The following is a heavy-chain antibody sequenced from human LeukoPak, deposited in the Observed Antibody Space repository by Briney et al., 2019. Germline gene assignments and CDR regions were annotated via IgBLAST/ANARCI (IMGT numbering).Heavy chain of an antibody. Sequence: ASVKVSCKVSGYTLTELSMHWVRQAPGKGLEWMGGFDPEDGETIYAQKFQGRVTMTEDTSTDTAYMELSSLRSEDTAVYYCATEGVGRAAIVSPFVYWGQGTLVTVSS. D-gene: IGHD3-16*02. V-gene: IGHV1-24*01. CDR1: GYTLTELS. CDR3: ATEGVGRAAIVSPFVY. J-gene: IGHJ4*02. CDR2: FDPEDGET.